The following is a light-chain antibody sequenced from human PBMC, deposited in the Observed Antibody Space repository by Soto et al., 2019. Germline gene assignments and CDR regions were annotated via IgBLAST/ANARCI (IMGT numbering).Light chain of an antibody. CDR1: QSISSW. J-gene: IGKJ1*01. CDR3: QYYNNYCWT. V-gene: IGKV1-5*03. Sequence: DIQLTQSPSTLSASVGDRVTITCRASQSISSWLAWYQQKPGKAPKFLIYKTSNLERGVPSRFSGSGSGTEFSLTISGLQPDDFATYYCQYYNNYCWTFGQGTKVEIK. CDR2: KTS.